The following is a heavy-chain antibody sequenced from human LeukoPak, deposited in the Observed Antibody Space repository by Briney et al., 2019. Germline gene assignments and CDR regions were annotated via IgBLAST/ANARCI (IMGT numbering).Heavy chain of an antibody. CDR1: GYSINSGYS. CDR3: ARNSSLTTLKGGWFDP. Sequence: SETLSLTCAVSGYSINSGYSWTWLRQRPGKGLEWIGNIYHSGYAYYNPSLKSRVTISLDVSKNQFSLRLSSVTAADTAVYYCARNSSLTTLKGGWFDPWGQGTLVTVSS. D-gene: IGHD4-11*01. CDR2: IYHSGYA. V-gene: IGHV4-38-2*01. J-gene: IGHJ5*02.